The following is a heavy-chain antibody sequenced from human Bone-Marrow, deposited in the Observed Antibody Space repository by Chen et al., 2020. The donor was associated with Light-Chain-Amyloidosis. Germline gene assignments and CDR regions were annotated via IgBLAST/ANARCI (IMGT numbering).Heavy chain of an antibody. J-gene: IGHJ6*02. CDR3: ARGLHCSNTNCYLEFYYNAMDV. Sequence: QVQLVQSGAEVKKPGASVKVSCEASGYTFTGYHMHWVRPAPGQGLEWMGWINPNSDSTIYAQKFQGRVTMTRDTSISTVYMELSRLRSDDTAVYYCARGLHCSNTNCYLEFYYNAMDVWGQGTTVTVSS. CDR2: INPNSDST. V-gene: IGHV1-2*02. CDR1: GYTFTGYH. D-gene: IGHD2-2*01.